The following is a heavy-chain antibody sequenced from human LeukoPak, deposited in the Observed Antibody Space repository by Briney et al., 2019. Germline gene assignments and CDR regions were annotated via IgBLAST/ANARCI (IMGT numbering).Heavy chain of an antibody. CDR3: AQYYDFWSGYYTKAFDI. J-gene: IGHJ3*02. CDR1: GYTFTGYY. D-gene: IGHD3-3*01. V-gene: IGHV1-2*06. Sequence: ASVKVSCKASGYTFTGYYMHWVRQAPGQGLEWMGRINPNSGGTNYAQKFRGRVTMTRDTSISTAYMELSRLRSDDTAVYYCAQYYDFWSGYYTKAFDIWGQGTMITVSS. CDR2: INPNSGGT.